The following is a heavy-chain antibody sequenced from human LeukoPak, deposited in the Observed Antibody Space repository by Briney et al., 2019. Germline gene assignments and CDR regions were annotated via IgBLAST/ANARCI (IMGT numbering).Heavy chain of an antibody. J-gene: IGHJ4*02. Sequence: SETLSLTCAVYGGSFSGYYWSWIRQPPGKGLEWIGEINHSGSTNYNPSLKSRVTISVDTSKNQFSLKLSSVTAADTAVYYCASMYSSGPMGYWGQGTLVTVSS. CDR3: ASMYSSGPMGY. V-gene: IGHV4-34*01. CDR1: GGSFSGYY. CDR2: INHSGST. D-gene: IGHD6-19*01.